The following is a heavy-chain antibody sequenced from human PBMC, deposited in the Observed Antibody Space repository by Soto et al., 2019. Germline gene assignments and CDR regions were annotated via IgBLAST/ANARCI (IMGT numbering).Heavy chain of an antibody. J-gene: IGHJ4*02. D-gene: IGHD3-9*01. CDR1: GGTFSRHA. CDR3: ARGWGYDTTDYYYAY. V-gene: IGHV1-69*01. CDR2: IIPIFGTP. Sequence: QVQLVQSGAEVRKPGSSVKVSCKASGGTFSRHAISWVRQAPGQGLEWMGGIIPIFGTPNHAQKFQGRVTTLADESTSTVYMELRSMRSEDTAIYYCARGWGYDTTDYYYAYWGQGTLVIVSS.